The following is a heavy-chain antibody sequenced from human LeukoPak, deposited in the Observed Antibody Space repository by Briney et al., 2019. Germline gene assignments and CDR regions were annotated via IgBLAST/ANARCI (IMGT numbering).Heavy chain of an antibody. CDR1: GFTVSSNY. V-gene: IGHV3-66*01. CDR2: IYSGGST. D-gene: IGHD3-22*01. Sequence: GGSLRLSCAASGFTVSSNYMSWVRQAPGKGLEWVSVIYSGGSTYYADSVKGRFTISRDNSKNTLYLQMNSLRAEDTAVYYCARDRYDRSGYSDALNIWARGTRATFS. CDR3: ARDRYDRSGYSDALNI. J-gene: IGHJ3*02.